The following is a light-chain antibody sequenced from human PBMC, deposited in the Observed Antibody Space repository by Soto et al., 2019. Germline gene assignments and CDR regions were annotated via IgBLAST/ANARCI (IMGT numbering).Light chain of an antibody. V-gene: IGLV2-11*01. CDR3: CSYAGSYTYV. J-gene: IGLJ1*01. CDR1: NSDVGDYNF. CDR2: DVT. Sequence: QSALTQPRSVSGSPGQSVTISCTGTNSDVGDYNFVSWYQQHPGKAPKLMIYDVTKRPSGVPDRFSASKSGNTASLTISGLQAEDEADYYCCSYAGSYTYVFGVGTKLTVL.